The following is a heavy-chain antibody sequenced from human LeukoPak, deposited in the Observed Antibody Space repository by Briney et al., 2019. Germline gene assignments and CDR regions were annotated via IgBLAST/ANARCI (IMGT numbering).Heavy chain of an antibody. CDR2: ISSRGSTI. V-gene: IGHV3-11*04. Sequence: GGSLRLSXAASGFTFSDYYMSWLRQTPGKGLEWVSYISSRGSTIYYADSVKGRFTISRDNAKNSLYLQMNSLRAEDTAVYYCARDSGIYCSSTSCYLLWGQGTLVTVSS. CDR1: GFTFSDYY. D-gene: IGHD2-2*01. CDR3: ARDSGIYCSSTSCYLL. J-gene: IGHJ4*02.